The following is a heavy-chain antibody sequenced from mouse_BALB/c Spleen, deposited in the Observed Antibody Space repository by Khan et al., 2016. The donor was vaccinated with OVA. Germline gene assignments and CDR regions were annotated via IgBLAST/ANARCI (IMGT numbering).Heavy chain of an antibody. CDR1: GYTFTDYS. J-gene: IGHJ3*01. CDR2: INTETGEP. D-gene: IGHD2-1*01. CDR3: ARSSYGNWFAY. V-gene: IGHV9-2-1*01. Sequence: QIQLVQSGPELKKPGETVKISCKASGYTFTDYSMHWVKQAPGKGLKWMGWINTETGEPTYADDFKGRFAFSLETSASTAYLQINNLKNEDTATYYCARSSYGNWFAYWGQGTLVTVSA.